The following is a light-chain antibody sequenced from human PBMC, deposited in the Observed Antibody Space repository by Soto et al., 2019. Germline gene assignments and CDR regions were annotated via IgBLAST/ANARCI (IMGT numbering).Light chain of an antibody. CDR3: QQVSSFPRT. J-gene: IGKJ1*01. Sequence: DIQMTQSPSSLSAVVGDRVTITCRASRGIGDRLAWFQQKPGKAPQFLIQTASNLQSGVPSRFSGSGSGTEFILSINSLQPEDIATYYCQQVSSFPRTFGQGTKVEIK. CDR1: RGIGDR. CDR2: TAS. V-gene: IGKV1-12*01.